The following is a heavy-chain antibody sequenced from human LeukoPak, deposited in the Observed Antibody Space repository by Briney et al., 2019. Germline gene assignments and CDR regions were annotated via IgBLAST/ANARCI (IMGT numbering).Heavy chain of an antibody. CDR3: ARDRDWQQLLWFDP. J-gene: IGHJ5*02. D-gene: IGHD6-13*01. CDR2: ISSSGSTI. Sequence: GGSLRLSCAASGFTFSDYYMSWIRQAPGKGLEWVSYISSSGSTIYYADSVKGRFTISRDNAKNSLYLQMNSLRAEDTAVYYCARDRDWQQLLWFDPWGQGTLVTVSS. V-gene: IGHV3-11*01. CDR1: GFTFSDYY.